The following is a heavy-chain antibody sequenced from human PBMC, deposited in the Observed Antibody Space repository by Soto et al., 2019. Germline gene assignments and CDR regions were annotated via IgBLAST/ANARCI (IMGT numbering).Heavy chain of an antibody. CDR2: IYYSGTT. CDR1: GGSISSGAYY. Sequence: PSQTLSLTCTVSGGSISSGAYYCSWLRQNPGKGREWISHIYYSGTTYYSPSLKTRVTISVDTSKNQFTLKPSSVTAADTAVYYCATSGGSGYYSFDYWGQGTMVTVSS. D-gene: IGHD3-22*01. J-gene: IGHJ4*02. CDR3: ATSGGSGYYSFDY. V-gene: IGHV4-31*03.